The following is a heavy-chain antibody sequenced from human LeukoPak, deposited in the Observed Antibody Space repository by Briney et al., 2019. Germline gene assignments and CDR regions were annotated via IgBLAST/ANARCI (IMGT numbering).Heavy chain of an antibody. CDR2: ISGSGGST. Sequence: GGSLRLSCAASGFTFSSYAMSWVRQAPGKGLEWVSAISGSGGSTYYADSVKGRFTISRDSSKNTLYLQMNSLRAEDTAVYYCAKDHGLYSSSWYDYWGQGTLVTVSS. D-gene: IGHD6-13*01. CDR3: AKDHGLYSSSWYDY. V-gene: IGHV3-23*01. CDR1: GFTFSSYA. J-gene: IGHJ4*02.